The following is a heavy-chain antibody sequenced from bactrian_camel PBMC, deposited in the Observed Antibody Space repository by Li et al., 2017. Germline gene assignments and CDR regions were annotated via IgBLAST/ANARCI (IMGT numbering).Heavy chain of an antibody. CDR2: INSGGGST. CDR1: GFTFSEYY. J-gene: IGHJ4*01. D-gene: IGHD2*01. V-gene: IGHV3S1*01. Sequence: HVQLVESGGGLVRPGGSLRLSCTTSGFTFSEYYMIWVRQAPGQGLEWVSAINSGGGSTYYADSVKGRFTISRDNAKNTLYLQLNSLKTEDTAMYYCAKDSMYSTSIMSQGTQVTVS.